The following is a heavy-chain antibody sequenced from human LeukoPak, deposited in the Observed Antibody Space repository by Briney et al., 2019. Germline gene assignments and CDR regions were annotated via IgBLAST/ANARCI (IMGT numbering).Heavy chain of an antibody. CDR2: IIPIFGTA. V-gene: IGHV1-69*13. Sequence: SVTVSCKASGYTFTSYGISWVRQAPGQGLEWMGGIIPIFGTANYAQKFQGRVTITADESTSTAYMELSSLRSEDTAVYYCARDRESRDGYKSFDYWGQGTLVTVSS. CDR3: ARDRESRDGYKSFDY. J-gene: IGHJ4*02. CDR1: GYTFTSYG. D-gene: IGHD5-24*01.